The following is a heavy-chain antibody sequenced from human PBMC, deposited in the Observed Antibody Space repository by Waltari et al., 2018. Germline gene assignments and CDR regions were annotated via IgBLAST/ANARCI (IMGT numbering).Heavy chain of an antibody. CDR2: ISSRSTHI. J-gene: IGHJ4*02. CDR3: AREHRLGSSSSWYGSDY. CDR1: GFTFSSYA. V-gene: IGHV3-21*04. D-gene: IGHD2-2*01. Sequence: EVHLLESGGGLVKPGGSLTLSCAASGFTFSSYAMNWVRQTPGKGLELVSSISSRSTHIFQADSLKGRFTISRDNAKSSLYLRMNSLRVEDTAVYYCAREHRLGSSSSWYGSDYWGQGILVTVSS.